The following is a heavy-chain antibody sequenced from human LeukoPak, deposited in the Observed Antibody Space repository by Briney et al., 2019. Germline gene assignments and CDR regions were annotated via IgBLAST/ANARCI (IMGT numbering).Heavy chain of an antibody. CDR3: ARDGGPISNWFDP. J-gene: IGHJ5*02. CDR2: INPNSGGT. CDR1: GYTFTGYY. V-gene: IGHV1-2*02. D-gene: IGHD3-16*01. Sequence: GASVKVSCKASGYTFTGYYMHWVRQAPGQGLEWMGWINPNSGGTNYAQKFQGRVTMTRDTSISTAYMELSRLRSDDTAVYYCARDGGPISNWFDPWGQGTLVTVSS.